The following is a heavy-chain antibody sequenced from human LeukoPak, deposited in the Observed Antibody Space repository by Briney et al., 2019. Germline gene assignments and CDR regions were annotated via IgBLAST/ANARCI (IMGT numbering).Heavy chain of an antibody. J-gene: IGHJ3*01. CDR1: GFPFSSYG. D-gene: IGHD7-27*01. CDR3: AREDDDWGPNTLDV. V-gene: IGHV3-48*02. CDR2: IDSGSGNI. Sequence: GGSLRLSCAASGFPFSSYGMHWVRQAPGKGLEWVSYIDSGSGNIYYRDSVKGRFTISRDNAQNSLYLQMDSLRDEDTAVYYCAREDDDWGPNTLDVWGQGTVVTVSS.